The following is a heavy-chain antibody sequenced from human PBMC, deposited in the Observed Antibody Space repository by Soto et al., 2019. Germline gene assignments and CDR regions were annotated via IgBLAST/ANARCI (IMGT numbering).Heavy chain of an antibody. CDR3: AKGNDGVVPTFDY. D-gene: IGHD1-1*01. V-gene: IGHV3-23*01. CDR2: ISGSGGST. Sequence: EVQLLESGGGLVQPGGSLRLSCAASGFTFSSYAMSWVRQAPGKGLEWGSAISGSGGSTYYADAVKGRFTISRDNSKNTLYLQMNSLSAEDTAVYYCAKGNDGVVPTFDYWGQGALVTVSS. CDR1: GFTFSSYA. J-gene: IGHJ4*02.